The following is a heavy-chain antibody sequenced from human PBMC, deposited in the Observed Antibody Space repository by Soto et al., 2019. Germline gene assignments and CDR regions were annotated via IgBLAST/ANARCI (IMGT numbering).Heavy chain of an antibody. CDR3: ARDEDTAMGTGFDY. V-gene: IGHV3-21*01. J-gene: IGHJ4*02. Sequence: EVQLVESGGGLVKPGGSLRLSCAASGFTFSSYSMNWVRQAPGKGLEWVSSISSSSSYIYYADSVKGRFTISRDNAKNSLYMHMNSLRAEDTAVYYCARDEDTAMGTGFDYWGPGTLVTVSS. CDR1: GFTFSSYS. D-gene: IGHD5-18*01. CDR2: ISSSSSYI.